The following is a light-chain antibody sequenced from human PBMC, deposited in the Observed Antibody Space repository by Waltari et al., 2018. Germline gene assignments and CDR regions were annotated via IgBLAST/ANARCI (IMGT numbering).Light chain of an antibody. Sequence: QSALTQPASVSGSPGQSITISCTGTSSDVGSDTLVSWYQQHPGKAPKLMIYEVSKRPSGVSNRFSGSKSGNTASLTISGLQAEDEADYYCCSYAGLVVFGGGTKLTVL. CDR1: SSDVGSDTL. J-gene: IGLJ2*01. CDR2: EVS. V-gene: IGLV2-23*02. CDR3: CSYAGLVV.